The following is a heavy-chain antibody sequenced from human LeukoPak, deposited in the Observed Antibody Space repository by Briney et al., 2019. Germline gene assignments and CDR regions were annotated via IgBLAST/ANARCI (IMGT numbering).Heavy chain of an antibody. J-gene: IGHJ4*02. V-gene: IGHV1-8*01. Sequence: ASVKVSCKASGYTFTNYDINWVRQATGPGLEWMGWMSPNSDNIGYAQKFQGRVTMTRDTSISTAYMELSSLRSEDTAVYYCARGNYDGYYFDSWGQGTLVTVFS. CDR1: GYTFTNYD. CDR2: MSPNSDNI. CDR3: ARGNYDGYYFDS. D-gene: IGHD4-23*01.